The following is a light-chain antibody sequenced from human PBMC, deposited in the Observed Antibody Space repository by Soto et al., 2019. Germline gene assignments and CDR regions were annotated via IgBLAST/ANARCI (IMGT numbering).Light chain of an antibody. CDR3: QQYSTSPWT. Sequence: EIVLTQSPGTLTLSPGERATLSCRASQSVRSNYLAWYQQGPDQAPRLLIFAASSRATGIPDRFSGSGSGTDFTLTISRLEPEDFAVYYCQQYSTSPWTFGQGTKVDIK. J-gene: IGKJ1*01. V-gene: IGKV3-20*01. CDR1: QSVRSNY. CDR2: AAS.